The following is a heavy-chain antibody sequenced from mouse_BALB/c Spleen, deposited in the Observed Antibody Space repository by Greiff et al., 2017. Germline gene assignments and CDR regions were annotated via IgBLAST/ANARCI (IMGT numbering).Heavy chain of an antibody. Sequence: DVKLQESGPELVKPGASVKISCKASGYTFTDYNMHWVKQSHGKSLEWIGYIYPYNGGTGYNQKFKSKATLTVDNSSSTAYMELRSLTSEDSAVYYCARGYGSSYFAYWGQGTLVTVSA. J-gene: IGHJ3*01. CDR3: ARGYGSSYFAY. V-gene: IGHV1S29*02. D-gene: IGHD1-1*01. CDR2: IYPYNGGT. CDR1: GYTFTDYN.